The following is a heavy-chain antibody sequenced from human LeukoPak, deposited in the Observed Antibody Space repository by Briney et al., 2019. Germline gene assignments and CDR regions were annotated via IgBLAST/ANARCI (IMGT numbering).Heavy chain of an antibody. V-gene: IGHV4-59*08. CDR1: GGSISSYY. CDR2: IYYSGST. J-gene: IGHJ4*02. Sequence: SETLSLTCTVSGGSISSYYWRWIRQPPGKGLEWIGYIYYSGSTNYNPSLKSRVTISVDTSKNQFSLKLSSVTAADTAVYYCARHGGVSGSYRYWGQGTLVTVSS. CDR3: ARHGGVSGSYRY. D-gene: IGHD1-26*01.